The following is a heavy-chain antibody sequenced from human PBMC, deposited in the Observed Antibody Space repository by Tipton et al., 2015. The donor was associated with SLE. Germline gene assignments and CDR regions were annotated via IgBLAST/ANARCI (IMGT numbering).Heavy chain of an antibody. CDR2: INYSGTT. CDR1: GDSISNDNYF. CDR3: ARAIGVHYFNV. Sequence: TLSLTCTISGDSISNDNYFWGWIRQPPGKGLELIGNINYSGTTYYNPSLKTRVTISVDTSKIQFSLRLTSMTAADTAVYCCARAIGVHYFNVWGQGTLVTVSS. V-gene: IGHV4-39*07. J-gene: IGHJ4*02. D-gene: IGHD3-16*01.